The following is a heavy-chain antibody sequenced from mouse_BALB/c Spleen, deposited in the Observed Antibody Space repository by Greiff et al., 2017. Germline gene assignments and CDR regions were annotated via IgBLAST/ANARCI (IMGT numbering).Heavy chain of an antibody. CDR2: ISSGSSTI. V-gene: IGHV5-17*02. CDR1: GFTFSSFG. Sequence: EVMLVESGGGLVQPGGSRKLSCAASGFTFSSFGMHWVRQAPEKGLEWVAYISSGSSTIYYADTVKGRFTISRDNPKNTLFLQMTSLRSEDTAMYYCAVYGNYAMDYWGQGTSVTVSS. D-gene: IGHD2-1*01. CDR3: AVYGNYAMDY. J-gene: IGHJ4*01.